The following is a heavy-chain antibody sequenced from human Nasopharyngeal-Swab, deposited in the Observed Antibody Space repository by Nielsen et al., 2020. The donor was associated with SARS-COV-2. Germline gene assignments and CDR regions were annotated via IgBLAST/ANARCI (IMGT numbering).Heavy chain of an antibody. CDR2: INHSGST. J-gene: IGHJ4*01. Sequence: RQAPGKGLEWIGQINHSGSTNYNPSLKSRVTISVDTSKNHFSLELISVTAADTAVYYCARARGDSSGFSYWGQGTLVTVSP. V-gene: IGHV4-34*01. CDR3: ARARGDSSGFSY. D-gene: IGHD3-22*01.